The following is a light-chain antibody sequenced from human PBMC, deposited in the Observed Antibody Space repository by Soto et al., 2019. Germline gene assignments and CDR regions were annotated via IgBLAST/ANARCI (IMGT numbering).Light chain of an antibody. Sequence: EFVVTQSPCTLSLSQGERATLSCRASQTVRNNYLAWYQQKPGQAPRLLIYGASSRATGVPDRFSGGGSGTAFTLTISRMEPEDFAVYYCQHFVNSLPWTFGQGTQVDIK. CDR1: QTVRNNY. CDR3: QHFVNSLPWT. CDR2: GAS. V-gene: IGKV3-20*01. J-gene: IGKJ1*01.